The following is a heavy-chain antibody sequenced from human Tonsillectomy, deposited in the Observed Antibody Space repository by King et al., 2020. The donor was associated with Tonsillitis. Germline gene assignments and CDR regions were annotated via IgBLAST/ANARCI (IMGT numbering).Heavy chain of an antibody. D-gene: IGHD3-10*01. CDR2: MNPNSGNT. J-gene: IGHJ3*02. V-gene: IGHV1-8*01. CDR3: ASGLSPGEFPDAFDI. CDR1: GYTFTTYD. Sequence: VQLVESGAEVKKPGASVKVSCKASGYTFTTYDINWVRQATGQGLEWMGWMNPNSGNTGYAQKFQGRVTMTRNTSIITAYMELSSLRSEDTAVYYCASGLSPGEFPDAFDIWGQGTMVTVSS.